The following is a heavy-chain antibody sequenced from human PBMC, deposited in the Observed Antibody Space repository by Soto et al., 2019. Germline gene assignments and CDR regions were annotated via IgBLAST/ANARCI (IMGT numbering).Heavy chain of an antibody. J-gene: IGHJ6*02. D-gene: IGHD2-2*01. CDR1: GFTFSNYA. V-gene: IGHV3-23*01. CDR2: ISGSGGSA. Sequence: EVQLLESGGGLVQPGGSLRLSCAASGFTFSNYAMTWVRQAPGQGLEWVSGISGSGGSANYADSVKGRFTISRDNSKNTLYVQMSSLRVEDTAVYYCAKVVRVGSASRYTRYGMDVWGQGTTVTVSS. CDR3: AKVVRVGSASRYTRYGMDV.